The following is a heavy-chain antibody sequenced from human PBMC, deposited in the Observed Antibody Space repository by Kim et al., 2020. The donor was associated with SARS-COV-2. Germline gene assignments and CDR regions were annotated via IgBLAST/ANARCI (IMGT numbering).Heavy chain of an antibody. Sequence: SETLSLTCTVSGGSISSYYWSWIRQPPGKGLEWIGYIYYSGSTNYNPSLKSRVTILVDTSKKQFSLKLNSVTAADTAVYYCARGHSRTTYGYFDWFDPWGQGTLVTVSS. J-gene: IGHJ5*02. CDR3: ARGHSRTTYGYFDWFDP. D-gene: IGHD5-18*01. V-gene: IGHV4-59*13. CDR2: IYYSGST. CDR1: GGSISSYY.